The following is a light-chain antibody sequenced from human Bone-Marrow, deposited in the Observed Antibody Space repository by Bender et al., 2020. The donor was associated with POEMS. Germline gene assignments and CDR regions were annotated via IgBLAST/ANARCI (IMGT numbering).Light chain of an antibody. CDR2: DDT. Sequence: SYVLTQPPSVSEAPGQTAKITCGGDNIGSQRVHWYQQKPGQAPVLVVYDDTGRPSGLPERLSGSNSGKTATLTISRVEAGDEADYYCQVWDSSTDHWVFGGGTKLTVL. CDR3: QVWDSSTDHWV. V-gene: IGLV3-21*02. J-gene: IGLJ3*02. CDR1: NIGSQR.